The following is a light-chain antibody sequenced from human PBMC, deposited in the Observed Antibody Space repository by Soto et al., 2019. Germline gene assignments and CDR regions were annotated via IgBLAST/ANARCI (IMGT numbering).Light chain of an antibody. V-gene: IGLV1-44*01. CDR2: SSY. Sequence: QSVLTQPPSVSGTPGQRVTISCSGSSSNIGSNTVNWYQQFPGTAPRLLIYSSYQRPSGVPDRFSGSQSGTSASLAISGLQSDDEADYYCAAWDDSLKAIFGGRTQLTVL. J-gene: IGLJ7*01. CDR1: SSNIGSNT. CDR3: AAWDDSLKAI.